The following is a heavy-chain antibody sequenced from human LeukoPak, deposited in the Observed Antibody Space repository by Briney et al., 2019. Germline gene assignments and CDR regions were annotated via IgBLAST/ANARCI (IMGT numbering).Heavy chain of an antibody. V-gene: IGHV3-21*01. CDR3: ARERTAMLAPYYYYMDV. CDR2: ISSSSSYI. Sequence: GGSLRLSCAASGFTFSSYSMNWVRQAPGKGLEWVSSISSSSSYIYYADSVKGRFTISRDNAKNSLYLQMNSLRAEDTAVYYCARERTAMLAPYYYYMDVWGKGTTVTVSS. D-gene: IGHD5-18*01. CDR1: GFTFSSYS. J-gene: IGHJ6*03.